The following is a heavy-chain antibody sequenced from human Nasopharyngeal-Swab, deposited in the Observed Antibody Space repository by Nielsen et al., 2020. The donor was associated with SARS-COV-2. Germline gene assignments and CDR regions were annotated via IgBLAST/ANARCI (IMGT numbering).Heavy chain of an antibody. CDR1: GFTFSSYG. CDR2: ISYDGGNK. J-gene: IGHJ3*02. Sequence: GESLKISCAASGFTFSSYGMHWVRQAPGKGLEWVAVISYDGGNKYYADSVKGRFTISRDNSKNTLYLQMNSLRAEDTAVYYCAKGHGGYYDAFDIWGQGTMVTVSS. D-gene: IGHD3-22*01. V-gene: IGHV3-30*18. CDR3: AKGHGGYYDAFDI.